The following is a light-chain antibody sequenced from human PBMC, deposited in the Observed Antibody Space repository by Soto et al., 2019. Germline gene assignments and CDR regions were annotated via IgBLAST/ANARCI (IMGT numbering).Light chain of an antibody. J-gene: IGLJ2*01. Sequence: QSVLTQPPSVSGAPGQRVTISCTGSSSNIGAGYDVHWYQQLPGTAPKLLIYCNSNRPSGVPDRFSGSKSGTSASLAITGLQADDDADYYCQSYDSSLSVVFGGGTKLTVL. V-gene: IGLV1-40*01. CDR2: CNS. CDR1: SSNIGAGYD. CDR3: QSYDSSLSVV.